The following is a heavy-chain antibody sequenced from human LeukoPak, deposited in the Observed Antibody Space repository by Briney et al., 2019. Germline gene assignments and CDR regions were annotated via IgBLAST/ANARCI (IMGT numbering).Heavy chain of an antibody. D-gene: IGHD2-2*01. V-gene: IGHV3-23*01. CDR3: ARDRGYCSSTSCYAGTHRGPYYFDY. CDR1: GFTFNSYA. J-gene: IGHJ4*02. CDR2: ISGSGGST. Sequence: GGSLRLSCAASGFTFNSYAMSWVRQAPGKGLEWVSGISGSGGSTYYADSVKGRFTISRDNSRNTLYLQMNSLRAEDTAVYYCARDRGYCSSTSCYAGTHRGPYYFDYWGQGTLVTVSS.